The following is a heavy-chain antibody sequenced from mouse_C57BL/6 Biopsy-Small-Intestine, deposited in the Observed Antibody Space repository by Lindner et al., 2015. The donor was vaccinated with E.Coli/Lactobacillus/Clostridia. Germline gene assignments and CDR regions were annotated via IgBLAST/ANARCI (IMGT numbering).Heavy chain of an antibody. CDR1: GYTFSDYE. CDR2: IEPETGGT. D-gene: IGHD2-3*01. CDR3: TREGGYYAWFAY. V-gene: IGHV1-15*01. J-gene: IGHJ3*01. Sequence: VQLQESGAELVRPGASVTLSCKASGYTFSDYEMHWVKQTPVHGLEWIGAIEPETGGTAYNQKFKGKAILTADKSSSTAYMEVRSLTSEDSAVYYCTREGGYYAWFAYWGQGTLVTVSA.